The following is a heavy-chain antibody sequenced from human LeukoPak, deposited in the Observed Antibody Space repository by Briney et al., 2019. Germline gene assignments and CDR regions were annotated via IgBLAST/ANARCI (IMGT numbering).Heavy chain of an antibody. CDR1: GFTFSGSA. Sequence: GGSLRLSCAASGFTFSGSAMHWVRQASGKGLEWVGRIRSKANSYATAYAASVKGRFTIPRDDSKNTAYLQMNSLKTEDTAVYYCTKAAAGYYYYMDVWGKGTTVTVSS. CDR3: TKAAAGYYYYMDV. CDR2: IRSKANSYAT. D-gene: IGHD6-13*01. V-gene: IGHV3-73*01. J-gene: IGHJ6*03.